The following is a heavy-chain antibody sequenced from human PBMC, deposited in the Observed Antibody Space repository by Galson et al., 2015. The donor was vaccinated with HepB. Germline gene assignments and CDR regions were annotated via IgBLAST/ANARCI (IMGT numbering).Heavy chain of an antibody. D-gene: IGHD3-22*01. V-gene: IGHV3-30*04. CDR2: ISYDGSNK. CDR1: GFTFSSYA. Sequence: SLRLSCAASGFTFSSYAMHWVRQAPGKGLEWVAVISYDGSNKYYADSVKGRFTISRDNSKNTLYLQMNSLRAEDTAVYYCARGGDSSVDAFDIWGQGTMVTVSS. CDR3: ARGGDSSVDAFDI. J-gene: IGHJ3*02.